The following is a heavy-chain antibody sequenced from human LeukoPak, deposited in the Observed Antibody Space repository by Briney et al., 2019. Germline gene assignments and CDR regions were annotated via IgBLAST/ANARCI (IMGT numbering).Heavy chain of an antibody. D-gene: IGHD1-7*01. CDR1: GGSTNSYY. CDR3: ARLNFVGGGAFDI. J-gene: IGHJ3*02. Sequence: SETLSLTCTVSGGSTNSYYWSWIRQPPGKGLEWIGYIDYSGRTKYNPSLKSRVTVSVDTSKNQFSLKLSSVTAADTAVYYCARLNFVGGGAFDIWGQGTMVTVSS. CDR2: IDYSGRT. V-gene: IGHV4-59*08.